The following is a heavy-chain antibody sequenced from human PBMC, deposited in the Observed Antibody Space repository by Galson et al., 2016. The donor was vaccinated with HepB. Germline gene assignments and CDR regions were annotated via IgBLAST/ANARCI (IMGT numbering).Heavy chain of an antibody. CDR3: VKGHGFSSTWILPYFDS. D-gene: IGHD6-13*01. CDR2: ISGSGGST. J-gene: IGHJ4*02. V-gene: IGHV3-23*01. Sequence: SMRLSCAGSGFTFSNYAVNWVRQAPGKGLQWVSAISGSGGSTYNADSVKGRFTIFRDNSRNTLYLQMNSLRAEDTAVYYCVKGHGFSSTWILPYFDSWGQGTQVTVSS. CDR1: GFTFSNYA.